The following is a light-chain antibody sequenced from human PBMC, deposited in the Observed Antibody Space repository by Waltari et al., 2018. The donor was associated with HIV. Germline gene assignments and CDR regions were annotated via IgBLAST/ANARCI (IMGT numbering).Light chain of an antibody. Sequence: QSVLTQPPSASGTPGHSVTISCSGSSSNIGSNFVYWYQQLPGAAPNLLISRNNQRPSGVPDRFSGSKSGTSASLAISGLRSEDEADYYCAAWDDSLREVFGGGTKLTVL. V-gene: IGLV1-47*01. CDR1: SSNIGSNF. J-gene: IGLJ3*02. CDR2: RNN. CDR3: AAWDDSLREV.